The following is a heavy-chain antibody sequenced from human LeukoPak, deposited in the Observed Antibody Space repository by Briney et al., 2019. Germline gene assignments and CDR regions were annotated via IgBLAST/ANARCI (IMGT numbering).Heavy chain of an antibody. V-gene: IGHV4-59*01. CDR2: IYYSGST. CDR3: ARFLDFWSGPRLDP. J-gene: IGHJ5*02. D-gene: IGHD3-3*01. CDR1: GGSISSYY. Sequence: SETLSLTCTVSGGSISSYYWSWIQQPPGKGLEWIGYIYYSGSTNYNPSLKSRVTISVDTSKNQFSLKLSSVTAADTAVYYCARFLDFWSGPRLDPWGQGTLVTVSS.